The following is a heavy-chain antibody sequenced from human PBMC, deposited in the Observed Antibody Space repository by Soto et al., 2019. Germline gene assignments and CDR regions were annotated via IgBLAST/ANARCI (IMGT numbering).Heavy chain of an antibody. Sequence: GGSLRLSCAASGFTFSSYAMSWVRQAPGKGLEWVSAISGSGGSTYYADSVKGRFTISRDNSKNTLYLQMNSLRAEDTAVYYCAKDSLKGGYPTPTTALNWFDPWGQGTLVTVSS. CDR3: AKDSLKGGYPTPTTALNWFDP. CDR1: GFTFSSYA. V-gene: IGHV3-23*01. J-gene: IGHJ5*02. D-gene: IGHD4-17*01. CDR2: ISGSGGST.